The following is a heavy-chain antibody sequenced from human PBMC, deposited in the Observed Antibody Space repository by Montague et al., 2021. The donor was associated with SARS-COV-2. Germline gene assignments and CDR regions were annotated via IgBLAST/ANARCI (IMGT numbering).Heavy chain of an antibody. D-gene: IGHD3-10*01. CDR3: ARVRYYGSGTSLGMDV. J-gene: IGHJ6*02. V-gene: IGHV4-4*02. CDR1: GDSISTDNW. CDR2: INHSGST. Sequence: SETLSLTCVVSGDSISTDNWWTWVRQPPGKGLEWIGEINHSGSTNYNPSLKSRVTISVDTSKNQFSLKLSSVTAAGTAVYYCARVRYYGSGTSLGMDVWGQGTTVTVSS.